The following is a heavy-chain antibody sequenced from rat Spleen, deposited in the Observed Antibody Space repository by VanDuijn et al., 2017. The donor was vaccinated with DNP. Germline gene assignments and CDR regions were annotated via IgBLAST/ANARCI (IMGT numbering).Heavy chain of an antibody. V-gene: IGHV5S23*01. D-gene: IGHD1-7*01. J-gene: IGHJ3*01. CDR3: ATSSYFGYDYGFAY. CDR1: GFTLSNYG. CDR2: ITTGGVIT. Sequence: EVQLVESGGGLVQPGRSLKLSCEGSGFTLSNYGMAWVRQAPTKGLEWVASITTGGVITYYRDSVRGRFTISRDYARSTLYLQMDSLRSEDTATYYCATSSYFGYDYGFAYWGQGTLVTVSS.